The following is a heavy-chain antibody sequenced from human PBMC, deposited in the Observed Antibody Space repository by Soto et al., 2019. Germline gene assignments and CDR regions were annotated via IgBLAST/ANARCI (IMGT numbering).Heavy chain of an antibody. J-gene: IGHJ4*02. Sequence: QVQLVDSGGGVVQPGRSLRLSCAASGFTFSSYGMHWVRQAPGKGLEWVAVISYDGSNEYYADSVKGRFTISRDNSKNTLYLQMNRLRAEDTAVYYCAKDAGGSSYFDYWGQGTLVTVSS. V-gene: IGHV3-30*18. D-gene: IGHD1-26*01. CDR1: GFTFSSYG. CDR3: AKDAGGSSYFDY. CDR2: ISYDGSNE.